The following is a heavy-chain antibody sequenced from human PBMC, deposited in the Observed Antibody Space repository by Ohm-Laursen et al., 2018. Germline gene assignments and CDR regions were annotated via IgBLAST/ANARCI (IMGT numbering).Heavy chain of an antibody. CDR2: ISSRGTTI. V-gene: IGHV3-48*03. Sequence: SLRLSCAASGFTFSTYEMNWVRQAPGKGLEWLSYISSRGTTIYYADSVKGRFTISRDNAKDSLYLQMNTLRAEDTAVYYCARDGRRFGPLYYFDYWGQGTLVTVSS. CDR3: ARDGRRFGPLYYFDY. D-gene: IGHD3-10*01. CDR1: GFTFSTYE. J-gene: IGHJ4*02.